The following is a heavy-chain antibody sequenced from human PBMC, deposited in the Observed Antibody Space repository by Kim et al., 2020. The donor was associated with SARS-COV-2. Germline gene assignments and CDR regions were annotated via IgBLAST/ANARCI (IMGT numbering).Heavy chain of an antibody. V-gene: IGHV4-31*03. Sequence: SETLSLTCTVSGGSISSGGYYWSWIRQHPGKGLEWIGYIYYSGSTYYNPSLKSRVTISVDTSKNQFSLKLSSVTAADTAVYYCAKSRRDGYNRGYYFDYWGQGTLVTVSS. J-gene: IGHJ4*02. CDR2: IYYSGST. CDR1: GGSISSGGYY. D-gene: IGHD5-12*01. CDR3: AKSRRDGYNRGYYFDY.